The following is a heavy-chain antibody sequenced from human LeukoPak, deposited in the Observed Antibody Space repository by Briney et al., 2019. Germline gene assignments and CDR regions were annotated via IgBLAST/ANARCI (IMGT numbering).Heavy chain of an antibody. CDR1: GFIVSSYS. CDR3: ARGPLRFFDWLFDS. CDR2: ISSSGSSI. Sequence: GGSLRLSCGASGFIVSSYSMNWVRQAPGKGLEWVSSISSSGSSIYYADSVKGRFTISRDSAKNSLYLQMNSLRAEDTAVYYCARGPLRFFDWLFDSWGQGTLVTVSS. V-gene: IGHV3-21*01. J-gene: IGHJ4*02. D-gene: IGHD3-9*01.